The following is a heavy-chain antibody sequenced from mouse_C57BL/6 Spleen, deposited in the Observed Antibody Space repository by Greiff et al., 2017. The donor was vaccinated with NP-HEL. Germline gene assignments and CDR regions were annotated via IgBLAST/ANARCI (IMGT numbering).Heavy chain of an antibody. CDR3: ARGGYYGSRAMDY. J-gene: IGHJ4*01. CDR1: GYSITSGYY. D-gene: IGHD1-1*01. CDR2: ISYDGSN. V-gene: IGHV3-6*01. Sequence: DVQLQESGPGLVKPSQSLSLTCSVTGYSITSGYYWNWIRQFPGNKLEWMGYISYDGSNNYNPSLKNRISITRDTSKNQFFLKLNSVTTEDTATYYCARGGYYGSRAMDYWGQGTSVTVSS.